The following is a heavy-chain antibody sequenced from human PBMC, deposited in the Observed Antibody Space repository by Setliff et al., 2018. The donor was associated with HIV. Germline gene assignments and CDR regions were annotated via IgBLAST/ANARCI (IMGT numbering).Heavy chain of an antibody. CDR3: AGGKG. CDR1: GFAVRTNY. V-gene: IGHV3-53*01. J-gene: IGHJ3*01. Sequence: GGSLRLSCEVSGFAVRTNYMTWVRQAPGKGLEWASIIYSGNSPYYAASVRGRFTISRDSSKNTLYLEMHNLRADDTAVYYCAGGKGWGQGTKVTVSS. D-gene: IGHD3-16*01. CDR2: IYSGNSP.